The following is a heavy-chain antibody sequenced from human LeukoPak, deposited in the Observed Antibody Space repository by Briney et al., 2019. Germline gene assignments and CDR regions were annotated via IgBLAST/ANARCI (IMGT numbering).Heavy chain of an antibody. CDR1: GFTFSSYE. CDR3: VKLDSGFYFSGLVY. D-gene: IGHD3-22*01. Sequence: GGSLRLSCAASGFTFSSYEMNWVRQAPGKGLEHVSAISSNGGVTYYVDSVKGRFTISRDNSKNTLYLQMSSLRAEDTAVYYCVKLDSGFYFSGLVYWGQGTLVTVSS. CDR2: ISSNGGVT. J-gene: IGHJ4*02. V-gene: IGHV3-64D*06.